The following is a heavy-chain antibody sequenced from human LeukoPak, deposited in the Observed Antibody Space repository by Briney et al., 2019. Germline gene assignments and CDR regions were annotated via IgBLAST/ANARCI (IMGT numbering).Heavy chain of an antibody. V-gene: IGHV4-39*07. CDR3: ARAGTRWNAVGVFDY. CDR1: GGSISSSSYY. CDR2: IYYSGST. Sequence: SETLSLTCTVSGGSISSSSYYWGWIRQPPGKGLEWIGSIYYSGSTYYNPSLKSRVTISVDTSKNQFSLKLSSVTAADTAVYYCARAGTRWNAVGVFDYWGQGTLVTVSS. J-gene: IGHJ4*02. D-gene: IGHD1-1*01.